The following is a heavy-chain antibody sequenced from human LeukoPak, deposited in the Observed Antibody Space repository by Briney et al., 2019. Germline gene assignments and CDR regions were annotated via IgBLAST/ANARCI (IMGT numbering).Heavy chain of an antibody. D-gene: IGHD3-3*01. J-gene: IGHJ4*02. Sequence: GASVKVSCKASGYTFTSYYMHWVRQAPGQGLEWMGIINPSGGSTSYAQKFQGRVTMTRDTPTSTVYMELSSLRSEDTAVYYCARDLSSDFWSGLAPYFDYWGQGTLVTVSS. CDR1: GYTFTSYY. V-gene: IGHV1-46*01. CDR2: INPSGGST. CDR3: ARDLSSDFWSGLAPYFDY.